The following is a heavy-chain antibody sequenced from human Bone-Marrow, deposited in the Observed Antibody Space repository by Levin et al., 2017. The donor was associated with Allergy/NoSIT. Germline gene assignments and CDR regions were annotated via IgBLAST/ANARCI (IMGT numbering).Heavy chain of an antibody. J-gene: IGHJ2*01. CDR2: CSGRSDNI. CDR3: AKDSKMDITRDWYVDL. Sequence: GESLKISCEGSGFAFRSYAMNWVRQVPGKGLEWVAGCSGRSDNIVYADAVKGRFTISRDNSKKTVSLQITSLRVDDPADYFDAKDSKMDITRDWYVDLWGRGTLVSVSS. D-gene: IGHD3-10*01. CDR1: GFAFRSYA. V-gene: IGHV3-23*01.